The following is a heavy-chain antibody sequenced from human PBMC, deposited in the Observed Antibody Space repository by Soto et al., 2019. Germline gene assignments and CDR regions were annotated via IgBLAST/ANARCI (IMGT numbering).Heavy chain of an antibody. CDR3: ATGSCIVGATDGLCDY. CDR2: IIPIFGTA. J-gene: IGHJ4*02. V-gene: IGHV1-69*01. D-gene: IGHD1-26*01. Sequence: QVQLVQSGAEVKKPGSSVKVTCKASGGTFSSYPITWVRQAPGQGLEWMGGIIPIFGTANYAQKLQGRVTITADESTSTAYMELSSLRSEDTAVYYCATGSCIVGATDGLCDYWGQGTLVTVSS. CDR1: GGTFSSYP.